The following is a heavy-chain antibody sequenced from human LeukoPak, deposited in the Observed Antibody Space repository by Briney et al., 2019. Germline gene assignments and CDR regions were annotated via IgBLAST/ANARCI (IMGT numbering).Heavy chain of an antibody. V-gene: IGHV4-30-4*01. CDR2: IYYSGST. D-gene: IGHD2-15*01. J-gene: IGHJ4*02. CDR3: ASVVVAAMKDQGVGDY. CDR1: GGSISSGDYY. Sequence: SQTLSLTCTVSGGSISSGDYYWSWIRQPPGKGLEWTGYIYYSGSTYYNPSLKSRVTISVDTSKNQFSLKLSSVTAADTAVYYCASVVVAAMKDQGVGDYWGQGTLVTVSS.